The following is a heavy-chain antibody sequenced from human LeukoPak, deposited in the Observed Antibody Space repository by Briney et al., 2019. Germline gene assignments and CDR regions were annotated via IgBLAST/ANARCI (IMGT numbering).Heavy chain of an antibody. CDR2: ISSSGTTI. CDR3: APAVEMGN. V-gene: IGHV3-48*03. CDR1: GGSISSYY. J-gene: IGHJ4*02. Sequence: LSLTCTVSGGSISSYYCSWVRQAPGKGLEWVSYISSSGTTIYYADSVKGRFTISRDNAKNSLYLQMNSLRAEDTAAYYCAPAVEMGNWGQGTLVTVSS. D-gene: IGHD5-24*01.